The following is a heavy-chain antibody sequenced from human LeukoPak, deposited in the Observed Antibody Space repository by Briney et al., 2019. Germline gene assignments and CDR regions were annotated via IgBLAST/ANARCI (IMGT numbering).Heavy chain of an antibody. Sequence: TGGSLILSCAASGFTFSSYGMHWVRQAPGKGLEWVAVISYDGSNKYYADSVKGRFTISRDNSKNTLYLQMNSLRAEDTAVYYCAKARGFGELLRYFYVMDVWGQGTMVTVSS. CDR1: GFTFSSYG. D-gene: IGHD3-10*01. CDR3: AKARGFGELLRYFYVMDV. V-gene: IGHV3-30*18. J-gene: IGHJ6*02. CDR2: ISYDGSNK.